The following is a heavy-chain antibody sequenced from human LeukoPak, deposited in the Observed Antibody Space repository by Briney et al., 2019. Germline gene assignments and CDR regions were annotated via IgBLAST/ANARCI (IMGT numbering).Heavy chain of an antibody. CDR3: IKANSLVNGGYIDS. Sequence: PGGSLRLSCAASGFTFSSYAMSWVRQAPGKGLEWAAAISGSATGTYYTDSVKGRFTISRDNSKNTLYLQMNSLRAEDTAIYNCIKANSLVNGGYIDSWGQGILVTVSS. D-gene: IGHD2-8*01. V-gene: IGHV3-23*01. CDR2: ISGSATGT. CDR1: GFTFSSYA. J-gene: IGHJ4*02.